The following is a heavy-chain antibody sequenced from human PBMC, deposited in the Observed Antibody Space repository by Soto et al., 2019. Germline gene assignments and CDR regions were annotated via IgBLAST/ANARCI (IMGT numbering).Heavy chain of an antibody. J-gene: IGHJ3*02. CDR1: GFTFSNAW. V-gene: IGHV3-15*01. CDR3: TTVPGYCDFWSGYYGAFDI. D-gene: IGHD3-3*01. CDR2: IKNKTDGGTT. Sequence: GSLRLSCAASGFTFSNAWMSWVRQAPGKGLEWVGRIKNKTDGGTTDYAAPVKGRFTISRDDSKNTLYLQMNSLKTEDTAVYYCTTVPGYCDFWSGYYGAFDIWGQGTMVTVSS.